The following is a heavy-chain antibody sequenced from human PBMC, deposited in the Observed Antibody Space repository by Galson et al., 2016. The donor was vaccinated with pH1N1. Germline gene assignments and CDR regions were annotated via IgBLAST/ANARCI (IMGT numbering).Heavy chain of an antibody. CDR2: IYSGGSS. V-gene: IGHV3-53*01. D-gene: IGHD2-2*01. CDR1: GFTVSSNY. J-gene: IGHJ4*02. CDR3: SGTSSKDY. Sequence: SLRLSCAASGFTVSSNYMSWVRQAPGKGLEWVSVIYSGGSSYYADSVKGRFTISRDNSKNTLFLQMNSLRDADTAVYYCSGTSSKDYWGQGTLVTVSS.